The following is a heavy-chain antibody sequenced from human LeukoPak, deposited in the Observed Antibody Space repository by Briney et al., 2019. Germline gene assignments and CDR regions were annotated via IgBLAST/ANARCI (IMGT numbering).Heavy chain of an antibody. V-gene: IGHV3-21*01. CDR2: ISSSSSYI. D-gene: IGHD3-22*01. J-gene: IGHJ4*02. CDR1: GFTFSSYS. Sequence: GGSLRLSCAASGFTFSSYSMNWVRQAPGKGLEWVSSISSSSSYIYYADSVKGRFTISRDNAKNSLYLQMNRLRAEDTAVYYCARGSGSSGYSDYWGQGTLVTVSS. CDR3: ARGSGSSGYSDY.